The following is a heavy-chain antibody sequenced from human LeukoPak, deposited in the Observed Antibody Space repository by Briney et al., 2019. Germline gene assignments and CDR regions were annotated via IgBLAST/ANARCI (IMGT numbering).Heavy chain of an antibody. D-gene: IGHD2-2*03. Sequence: ASVKVSCKASGYTFTNYGISWVRQAPGQGLEWMGWISAYNGNTNYAQKLQGRVTMTTDTSTSTAYMELRSLRSDDTAVYYCARDLDIVVVPAAMYWFDPWGQGTLVTVSS. CDR1: GYTFTNYG. CDR3: ARDLDIVVVPAAMYWFDP. CDR2: ISAYNGNT. V-gene: IGHV1-18*01. J-gene: IGHJ5*02.